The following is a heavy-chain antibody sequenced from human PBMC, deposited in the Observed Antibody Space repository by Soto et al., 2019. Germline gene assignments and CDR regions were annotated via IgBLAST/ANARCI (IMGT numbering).Heavy chain of an antibody. V-gene: IGHV3-30*18. CDR1: GFTFSSYG. CDR2: ILYDGSNK. Sequence: QVQLVESGGGVVQPGRSLRLSCAASGFTFSSYGMHWVRQAPGKGLEWVAVILYDGSNKYYADSVKGRFTISRDNSKNTLYLQMNSLRAEDTAVYYCEKDMEAVVGPIDYWGQGTLVTVSS. D-gene: IGHD3-22*01. J-gene: IGHJ4*02. CDR3: EKDMEAVVGPIDY.